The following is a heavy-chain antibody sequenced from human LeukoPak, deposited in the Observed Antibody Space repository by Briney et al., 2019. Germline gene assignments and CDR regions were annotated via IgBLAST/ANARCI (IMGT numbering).Heavy chain of an antibody. CDR1: GFSFSNFA. V-gene: IGHV3-23*01. Sequence: GGSLRLSCAASGFSFSNFAMTWVRQAPGKGLEWVSSINGGHYPTYNTDSVKGRFTISRDNSKNTLYLQMNSLRADGTAVYYCTRDPNGDYVGAFDSWGQGTLVTVSS. J-gene: IGHJ5*01. D-gene: IGHD4-17*01. CDR2: INGGHYPT. CDR3: TRDPNGDYVGAFDS.